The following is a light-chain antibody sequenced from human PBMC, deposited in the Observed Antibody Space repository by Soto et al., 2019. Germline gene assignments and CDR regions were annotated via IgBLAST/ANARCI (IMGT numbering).Light chain of an antibody. CDR1: SSDVGTYYF. J-gene: IGLJ1*01. CDR2: EGT. Sequence: QSALTQPASVSGSLGQSITISCTGSSSDVGTYYFVSWYQQHPGKVPKLVIYEGTKRPSGVSDRFSGSKSGNTASMTISGLQAEDESNYYCCSYAGNNIFVFGTGTKLTVL. CDR3: CSYAGNNIFV. V-gene: IGLV2-23*01.